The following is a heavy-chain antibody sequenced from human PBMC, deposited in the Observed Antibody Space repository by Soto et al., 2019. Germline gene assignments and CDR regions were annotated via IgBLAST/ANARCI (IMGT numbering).Heavy chain of an antibody. CDR2: ISSNGGST. J-gene: IGHJ4*02. V-gene: IGHV3-64*01. CDR1: GFTFSSYS. D-gene: IGHD3-10*01. Sequence: QPGGSLRLSCAASGFTFSSYSMHWVRQAPGKGLEYVSAISSNGGSTYYANSVKGRFTISRDNSKNTLYLQMGSLRAEDMAVYYCARGELHDYWGQGTLVTVSS. CDR3: ARGELHDY.